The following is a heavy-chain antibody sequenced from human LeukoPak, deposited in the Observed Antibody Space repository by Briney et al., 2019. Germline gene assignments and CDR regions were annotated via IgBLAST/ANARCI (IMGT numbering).Heavy chain of an antibody. V-gene: IGHV3-48*03. CDR1: GFTFNSYE. CDR2: INSGGSAI. CDR3: ARGGSYVHY. D-gene: IGHD1-26*01. J-gene: IGHJ4*02. Sequence: GGSLRLSCAASGFTFNSYEMNWVRQAPGKGLEWVSYINSGGSAIYYADSVKGRFTISRDNAKSSLYLQMNSLRADDTAVYYCARGGSYVHYWGQGTLVTVSS.